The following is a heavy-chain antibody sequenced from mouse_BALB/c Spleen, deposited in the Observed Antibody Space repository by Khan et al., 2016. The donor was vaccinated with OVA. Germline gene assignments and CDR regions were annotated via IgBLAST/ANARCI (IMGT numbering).Heavy chain of an antibody. CDR3: ARKNSSDFEN. CDR1: GYSFTGYF. J-gene: IGHJ2*01. Sequence: VQLQQSGPELVKPGASVKISCKASGYSFTGYFMNWVMQSHGKSLEWIGRINPHIGETLYNQKFKGKATLTVDESSRTVHMELRRLASEASAVYDCARKNSSDFENWGKGTTLKVSS. D-gene: IGHD1-1*01. CDR2: INPHIGET. V-gene: IGHV1-20*02.